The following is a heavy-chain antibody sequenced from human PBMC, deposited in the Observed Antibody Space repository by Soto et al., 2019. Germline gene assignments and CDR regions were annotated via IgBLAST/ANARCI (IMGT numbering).Heavy chain of an antibody. Sequence: EVQLVETGGGLIQPGGSLRLSCAASGFSVRTNYMSWVRQAPGKGLDWVSVFGSGGSIYYADSVKGRFIISRDYAKNTVDLQMNSLRVEDTAVYYCARAGVTPHFFDYWGQGTLVTVSS. D-gene: IGHD3-3*02. V-gene: IGHV3-53*02. CDR1: GFSVRTNY. CDR2: FGSGGSI. CDR3: ARAGVTPHFFDY. J-gene: IGHJ4*02.